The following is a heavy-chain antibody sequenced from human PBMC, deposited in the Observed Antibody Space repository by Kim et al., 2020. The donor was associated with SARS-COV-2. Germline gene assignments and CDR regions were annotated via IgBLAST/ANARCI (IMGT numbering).Heavy chain of an antibody. J-gene: IGHJ6*02. Sequence: GGSLRLSCAASGFTFSSYSMNWVRQAPGKGLEWVSSISSSSSYIYYADSVKGRFTISRDNAKNSLYLQMNSLRAEDTAVYYCASAPYNLNHYYYYGMDVWGQGTTVTVSS. CDR2: ISSSSSYI. CDR3: ASAPYNLNHYYYYGMDV. D-gene: IGHD1-1*01. CDR1: GFTFSSYS. V-gene: IGHV3-21*01.